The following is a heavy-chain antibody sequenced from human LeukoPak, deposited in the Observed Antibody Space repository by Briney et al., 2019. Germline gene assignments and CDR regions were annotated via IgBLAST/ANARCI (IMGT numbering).Heavy chain of an antibody. V-gene: IGHV1-3*01. CDR3: ARDSYSSSWEY. J-gene: IGHJ4*02. CDR1: GYTFTSYA. D-gene: IGHD6-13*01. CDR2: INAGNGNT. Sequence: ASVKVSCKASGYTFTSYAMHWVRQAPGQRLEWMGWINAGNGNTKYSQKFQGRVTITRDTSTSTVYMELSSLRSEDTAVYYCARDSYSSSWEYWGQGTLVTVSS.